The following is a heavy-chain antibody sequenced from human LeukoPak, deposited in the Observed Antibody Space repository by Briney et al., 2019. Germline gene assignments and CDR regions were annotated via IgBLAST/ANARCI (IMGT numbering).Heavy chain of an antibody. V-gene: IGHV2-5*01. CDR3: AHRNDYGRLLDY. CDR2: IYWNDDK. J-gene: IGHJ4*02. D-gene: IGHD4-17*01. CDR1: GFSLSTSGVG. Sequence: SGPTPVNPTQTLTLTCTFSGFSLSTSGVGVGWIRQPPGKALEWLALIYWNDDKRYSPSLKSRLTITKDTSKNQVVLTMTNMDPVDTATYYCAHRNDYGRLLDYWGQGTLVTVSS.